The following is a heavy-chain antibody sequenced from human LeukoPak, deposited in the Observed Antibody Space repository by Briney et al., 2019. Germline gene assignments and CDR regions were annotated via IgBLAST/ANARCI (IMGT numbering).Heavy chain of an antibody. V-gene: IGHV3-48*02. CDR3: ARDLRGDY. CDR1: GFTFDSYG. J-gene: IGHJ4*02. Sequence: GGSLRLSCATSGFTFDSYGMSWVRQAPGKGLEWVSYISSSSSTIYYADSVKGRFTISRDNAKNSLYLQMNSLRDEDTALYYCARDLRGDYWGQGTPVTVSS. CDR2: ISSSSSTI.